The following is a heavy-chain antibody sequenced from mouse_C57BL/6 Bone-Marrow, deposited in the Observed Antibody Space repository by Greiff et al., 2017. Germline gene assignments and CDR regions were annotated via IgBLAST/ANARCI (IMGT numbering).Heavy chain of an antibody. CDR3: ARDRDYDYSYAMDY. CDR2: ISGGGGYT. Sequence: EVQGVESGGGLVKPGGSLKLSCAASGFTFSSYAMSWVRQTPEKRLEWVATISGGGGYTYYPDNVKGRFTISRDNAMNKLYLQMSHLKSEDTAMYYCARDRDYDYSYAMDYWGQGTSVTVSS. CDR1: GFTFSSYA. J-gene: IGHJ4*01. D-gene: IGHD2-4*01. V-gene: IGHV5-4*01.